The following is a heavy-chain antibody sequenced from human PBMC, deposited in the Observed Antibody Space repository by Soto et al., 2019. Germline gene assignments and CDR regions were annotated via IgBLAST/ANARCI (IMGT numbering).Heavy chain of an antibody. Sequence: PSETLSLTCTVSGGSISSSSYYWGWIRQPPGKGLEWIGSIYYSGSTYYNPSLKSRVTISVDTSKNQFSLKLSSVTAADTAVYYCARRLSSLMVASYNWFDPWGQGTLVTVSS. CDR2: IYYSGST. V-gene: IGHV4-39*01. CDR1: GGSISSSSYY. CDR3: ARRLSSLMVASYNWFDP. D-gene: IGHD5-12*01. J-gene: IGHJ5*02.